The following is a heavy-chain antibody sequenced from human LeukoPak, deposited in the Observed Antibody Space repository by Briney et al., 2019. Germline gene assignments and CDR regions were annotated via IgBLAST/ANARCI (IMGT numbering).Heavy chain of an antibody. D-gene: IGHD6-13*01. V-gene: IGHV3-30-3*01. Sequence: PGGSLRLSCAASGFTFSNYAMTWVRQAPGKGLEWVAVISYDGSNKYYADSVKGRFTISRDNSKNTLYLQMNSLRAEDTAVYYCARDPVGKQQLGHAVWGQGTLVTVSS. CDR2: ISYDGSNK. J-gene: IGHJ4*02. CDR3: ARDPVGKQQLGHAV. CDR1: GFTFSNYA.